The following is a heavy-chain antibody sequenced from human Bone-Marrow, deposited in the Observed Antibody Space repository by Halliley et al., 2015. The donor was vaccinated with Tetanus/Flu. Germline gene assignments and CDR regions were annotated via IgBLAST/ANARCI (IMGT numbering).Heavy chain of an antibody. CDR3: AKGISIAPAGVDY. V-gene: IGHV3-30-3*01. CDR2: ISHDGGTK. CDR1: GFTFSSYA. J-gene: IGHJ4*02. Sequence: SLRLSCAASGFTFSSYAMHWVRQTPGKGLEWVAVISHDGGTKYFADSVKGRFTISRDNKKNSLYLQMNSLRPADTAFYYCAKGISIAPAGVDYWGQGTQVTVSS. D-gene: IGHD6-13*01.